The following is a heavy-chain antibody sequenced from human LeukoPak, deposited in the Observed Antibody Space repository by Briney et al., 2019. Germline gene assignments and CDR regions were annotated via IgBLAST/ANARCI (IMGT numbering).Heavy chain of an antibody. Sequence: HPGGTLRLSCAASGFTFSSYGMSWVRQAPGKGLEWVSAISGSGGRTYYADSVRGRFTISRDNSKSTLSLQMNSLRAEDTAIYYCATYRQVLLPFESWGQGTLVTVSS. V-gene: IGHV3-23*01. D-gene: IGHD2-8*02. CDR1: GFTFSSYG. CDR2: ISGSGGRT. J-gene: IGHJ4*02. CDR3: ATYRQVLLPFES.